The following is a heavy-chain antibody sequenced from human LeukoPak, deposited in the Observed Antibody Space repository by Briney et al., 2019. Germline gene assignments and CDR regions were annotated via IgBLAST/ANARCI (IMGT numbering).Heavy chain of an antibody. CDR1: GFTFSSYW. CDR3: ARYRGYGWFDP. V-gene: IGHV3-7*01. Sequence: TGGSLRLSCAASGFTFSSYWMNWVRQAPGEGLEWVANIKQDGSEKYYVDSVKGRFTISRDNAENSLYLQMNTLRAEDTAVYYCARYRGYGWFDPWGQGTLVTVSS. J-gene: IGHJ5*02. D-gene: IGHD1-1*01. CDR2: IKQDGSEK.